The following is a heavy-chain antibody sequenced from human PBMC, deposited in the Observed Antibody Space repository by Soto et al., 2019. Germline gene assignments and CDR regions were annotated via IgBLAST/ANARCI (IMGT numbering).Heavy chain of an antibody. J-gene: IGHJ4*02. CDR1: GGSISSSSYY. V-gene: IGHV4-39*01. CDR2: IYYSGTT. D-gene: IGHD6-19*01. CDR3: ARRTSGREAAFDY. Sequence: SETLSLTCTVSGGSISSSSYYWGWIRQPPGKGLEWIGSIYYSGTTYYNPSLKSRVTTSVDTSKNQFSLKLSSVTAADTAVYYCARRTSGREAAFDYWGQGTLVTVSS.